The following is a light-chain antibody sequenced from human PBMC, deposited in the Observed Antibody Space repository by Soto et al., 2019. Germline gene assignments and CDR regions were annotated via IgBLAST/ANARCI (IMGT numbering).Light chain of an antibody. CDR2: DAV. Sequence: EIVLTQSPGTLSLSPGEGATLSCRASQSVTGTNLAWYQQRAGQAPRLLIYDAVRRATGIPDRFSGSGSGTDFTLTISRLEPEDFAVYYCHQYGSSPITFGQGTRLEIK. CDR1: QSVTGTN. V-gene: IGKV3-20*01. CDR3: HQYGSSPIT. J-gene: IGKJ5*01.